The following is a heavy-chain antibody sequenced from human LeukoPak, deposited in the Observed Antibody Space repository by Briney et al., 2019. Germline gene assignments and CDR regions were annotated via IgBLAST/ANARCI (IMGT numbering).Heavy chain of an antibody. CDR2: INPDASST. Sequence: QPGGSLRLSCAASGFTFSSSWMHWVRQAPGKGLVWVSRINPDASSTDYADSVKGRFTISRDNSQNTLYLQMNSLRAEDTAVYYCAKPPIGSVQPTFFDFWGQGTLVTVSS. V-gene: IGHV3-74*01. CDR1: GFTFSSSW. J-gene: IGHJ4*02. D-gene: IGHD2-2*01. CDR3: AKPPIGSVQPTFFDF.